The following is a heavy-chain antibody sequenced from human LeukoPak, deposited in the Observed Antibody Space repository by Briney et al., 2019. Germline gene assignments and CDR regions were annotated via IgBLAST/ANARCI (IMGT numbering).Heavy chain of an antibody. V-gene: IGHV3-48*03. Sequence: GGSLRLSCAGSGFTFSSYEMNWVRQAPGKELEWVSYISSSAGSIYYADSVKGRFTISRDNAKNSLYLQMNSLRAEDTAVYYCARLLWFGGHYWGQGTLVTVSS. D-gene: IGHD3-10*01. CDR2: ISSSAGSI. J-gene: IGHJ4*02. CDR3: ARLLWFGGHY. CDR1: GFTFSSYE.